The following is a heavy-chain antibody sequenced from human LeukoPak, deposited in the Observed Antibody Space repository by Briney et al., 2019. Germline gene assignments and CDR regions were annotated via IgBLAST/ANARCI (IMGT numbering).Heavy chain of an antibody. D-gene: IGHD3-22*01. J-gene: IGHJ4*02. CDR2: ISDSDGHT. V-gene: IGHV3-23*01. CDR1: GFTFSNYG. CDR3: AKDYSSGYYYDY. Sequence: GGSLRLSCAASGFTFSNYGMSWVRQAPGKGLEWVSAISDSDGHTYYADSVKGRFTISRDNSKNTLYLQMNSLRAEDTAVYYCAKDYSSGYYYDYWGQGTLVTVSS.